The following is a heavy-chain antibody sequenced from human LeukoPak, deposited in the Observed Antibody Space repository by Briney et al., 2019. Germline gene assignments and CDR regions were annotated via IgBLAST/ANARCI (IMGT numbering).Heavy chain of an antibody. CDR1: GFTFSNYA. J-gene: IGHJ4*02. D-gene: IGHD2-15*01. CDR2: ISGSDGST. V-gene: IGHV3-23*01. CDR3: AKGRGYCTGGSCYSDY. Sequence: GVSLRLSCTASGFTFSNYAMSWVRQAPGKGLEWVSTISGSDGSTYYADSVKGRFTISRDNSKNTLYLQMNSLRVEDTAIYYCAKGRGYCTGGSCYSDYWGQGTLVTVSS.